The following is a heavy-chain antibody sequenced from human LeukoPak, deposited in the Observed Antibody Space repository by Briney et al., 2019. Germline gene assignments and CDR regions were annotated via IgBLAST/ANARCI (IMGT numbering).Heavy chain of an antibody. CDR3: ARHPRSCPGSGTCYSWFDA. J-gene: IGHJ5*02. D-gene: IGHD2-15*01. CDR2: IYSSGST. CDR1: GASISSYY. V-gene: IGHV4-59*08. Sequence: SETLSLTCSVSGASISSYYWSWIRQPPGKGLEWIGYIYSSGSTKYNPSLKSRVTISVDTSRNQFSLTLHSVTAADTATYYCARHPRSCPGSGTCYSWFDASGQGTLVTVSP.